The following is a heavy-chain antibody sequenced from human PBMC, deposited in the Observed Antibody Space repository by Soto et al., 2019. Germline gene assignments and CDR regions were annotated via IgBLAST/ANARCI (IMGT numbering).Heavy chain of an antibody. V-gene: IGHV1-8*01. Sequence: SVKVSCKASGYTFISHDINWVRQATGQGLEWMGWMNPTGGNTGYAQKFQGRVTMTRNTSISTAYMELSSLRSDDTAVYYCARGKGSGWFDPWGQGTLVTVSS. CDR2: MNPTGGNT. CDR1: GYTFISHD. CDR3: ARGKGSGWFDP. D-gene: IGHD3-10*01. J-gene: IGHJ5*02.